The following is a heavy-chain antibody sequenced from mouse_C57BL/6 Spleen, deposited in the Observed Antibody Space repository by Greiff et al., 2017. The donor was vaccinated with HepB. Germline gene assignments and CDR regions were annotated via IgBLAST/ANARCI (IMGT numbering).Heavy chain of an antibody. J-gene: IGHJ4*01. CDR3: ATTVVAPYAMDY. CDR2: IFPGSGST. CDR1: GYTFTDYY. V-gene: IGHV1-75*01. Sequence: SGPELVKPGASVKISCKASGYTFTDYYINWVKQRPGQGLEWIGWIFPGSGSTYYNEKFKGKATLTVDKSSSTAYMLLSSLTSEDSAVYFCATTVVAPYAMDYWGQGTSVTVSS. D-gene: IGHD1-1*01.